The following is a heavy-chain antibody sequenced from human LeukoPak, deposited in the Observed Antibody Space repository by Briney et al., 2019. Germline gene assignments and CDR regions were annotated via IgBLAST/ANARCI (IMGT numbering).Heavy chain of an antibody. CDR2: ISSSSSYI. D-gene: IGHD5-24*01. Sequence: GGSLRLSCAASGFTFSSYSMNWVRQAPGKGLEWVSSISSSSSYIYYADSVKGRFTISRDNAKNSLYLQMNSLRAEDTAVYYCVKDDGWVQYANWGQGTLVTVSS. CDR1: GFTFSSYS. V-gene: IGHV3-21*01. J-gene: IGHJ4*02. CDR3: VKDDGWVQYAN.